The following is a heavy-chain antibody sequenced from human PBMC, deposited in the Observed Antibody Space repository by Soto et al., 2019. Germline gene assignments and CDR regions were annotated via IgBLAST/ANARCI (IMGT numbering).Heavy chain of an antibody. J-gene: IGHJ4*02. CDR3: ARGINGGPFDY. CDR2: IYYSGST. V-gene: IGHV4-31*03. D-gene: IGHD4-17*01. CDR1: GGSISSGGYY. Sequence: SETLSLTCTVSGGSISSGGYYWSWIRQHPGKGLEWIGYIYYSGSTYYNPSLKSRVTISVDTSKNQFSLKLSSVTAADTAVYYCARGINGGPFDYWGQGTLVTAS.